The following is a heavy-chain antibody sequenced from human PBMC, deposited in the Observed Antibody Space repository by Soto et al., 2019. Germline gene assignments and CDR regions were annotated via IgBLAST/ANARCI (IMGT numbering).Heavy chain of an antibody. V-gene: IGHV6-1*01. J-gene: IGHJ6*02. CDR2: TFYRSKWYY. CDR1: GDSVSSTSAA. Sequence: SQTLSLTCAFSGDSVSSTSAAWNWIRQSPSRGLEWLGRTFYRSKWYYDYAVSVKSRITINPDTSKNQFSLQLNSVTPEDTAVYYCSKRLKLGADYYGMDVWGQGTTVTVSS. D-gene: IGHD1-26*01. CDR3: SKRLKLGADYYGMDV.